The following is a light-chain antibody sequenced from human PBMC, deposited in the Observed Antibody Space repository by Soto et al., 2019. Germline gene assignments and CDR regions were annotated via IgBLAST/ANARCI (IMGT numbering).Light chain of an antibody. CDR2: GAS. Sequence: DIQMTPSPSSLSASVGDRVTITCRASQFIDNYLNWYQQKPGKAPKLLIYGASSLQSGVPSRFSGSKSGTDFTLTISSLQLEDFATYYCQQSYSTPPLTFGGGTKVEI. CDR3: QQSYSTPPLT. V-gene: IGKV1-39*01. J-gene: IGKJ4*01. CDR1: QFIDNY.